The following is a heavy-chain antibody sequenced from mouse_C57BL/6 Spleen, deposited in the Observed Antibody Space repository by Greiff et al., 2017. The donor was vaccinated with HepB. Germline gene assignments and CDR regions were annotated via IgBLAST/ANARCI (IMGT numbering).Heavy chain of an antibody. D-gene: IGHD2-3*01. CDR2: IYPGDGDT. J-gene: IGHJ4*01. Sequence: VQLQQSGPELVKPGASVKISCKASGYAFSSSWMNWVKQRPGKGLEWIGRIYPGDGDTNYNGKFKGKATLTADKSSSTAYMQLSSLTSEDSAVYFCARDDGYSGAMDYWGQGTSVTVSS. CDR1: GYAFSSSW. V-gene: IGHV1-82*01. CDR3: ARDDGYSGAMDY.